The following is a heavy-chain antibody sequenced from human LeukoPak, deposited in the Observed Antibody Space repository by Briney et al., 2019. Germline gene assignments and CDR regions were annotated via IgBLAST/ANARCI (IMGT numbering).Heavy chain of an antibody. D-gene: IGHD3-10*01. V-gene: IGHV4-59*01. Sequence: SETLSLTCTVSGDSISSYYWSWIRQPPGKGLEWIGNMYYSGSTNYNPSLKSRVTISVDTSKNQFSPKLSSVTAADTAVYYCARESYNGSGSEGYFAYWGQGTLVTVSS. CDR2: MYYSGST. J-gene: IGHJ4*02. CDR1: GDSISSYY. CDR3: ARESYNGSGSEGYFAY.